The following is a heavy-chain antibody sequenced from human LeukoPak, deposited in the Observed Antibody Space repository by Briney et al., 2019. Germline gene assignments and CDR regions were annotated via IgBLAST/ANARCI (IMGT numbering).Heavy chain of an antibody. V-gene: IGHV3-30*18. CDR3: AKKQEGLYNFDY. D-gene: IGHD2-2*02. J-gene: IGHJ4*02. Sequence: GGSLRLSCAASGFTFSSYGMHWVRQAPGKGLEWVAVISYDGSNKYYADSVKGRFTISRDNSKNTLYLQMNSLRAEDTAVYYCAKKQEGLYNFDYWGQGTLVTVSS. CDR1: GFTFSSYG. CDR2: ISYDGSNK.